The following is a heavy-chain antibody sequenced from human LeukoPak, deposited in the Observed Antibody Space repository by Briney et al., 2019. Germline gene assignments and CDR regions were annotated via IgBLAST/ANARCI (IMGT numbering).Heavy chain of an antibody. Sequence: GASVKVSCKASGYTFTRYYIHWARQAPGQGLEWMGKINPVNGGTSYAQKFQGRVAMTRDTTTSTVYMEMSSLRSEDTAIYYCARDYTGNGNGDYWGQGTLVTVSS. CDR3: ARDYTGNGNGDY. CDR1: GYTFTRYY. J-gene: IGHJ4*02. CDR2: INPVNGGT. V-gene: IGHV1-46*03. D-gene: IGHD2-8*02.